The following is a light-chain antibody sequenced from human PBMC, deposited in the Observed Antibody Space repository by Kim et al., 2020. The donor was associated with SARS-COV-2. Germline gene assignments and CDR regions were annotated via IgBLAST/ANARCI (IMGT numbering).Light chain of an antibody. V-gene: IGKV1-39*01. Sequence: DIQMTQSPSSLSASVGDRVTITCRASQSISSQINWYQQKPGKAPKVLIYGASSLQSGVPSRFSGSGSGTDFTLTISSLQPEDFATYYCQQSYGSPTFGQGTKVDIK. CDR3: QQSYGSPT. CDR2: GAS. CDR1: QSISSQ. J-gene: IGKJ1*01.